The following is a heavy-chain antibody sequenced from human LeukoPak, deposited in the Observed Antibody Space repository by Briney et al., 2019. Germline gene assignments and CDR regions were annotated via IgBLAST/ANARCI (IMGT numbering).Heavy chain of an antibody. J-gene: IGHJ2*01. CDR3: ATVYWYFDL. Sequence: GGSLRLSCAASGFTFSNAWMSWVRQAPGKGLEWVGLIRSKTDGRTADYAAPVKGRFTISRDDLENTLHLQMSSLKTEDTAVYYCATVYWYFDLWGLGTLVSVSA. CDR1: GFTFSNAW. CDR2: IRSKTDGRTA. V-gene: IGHV3-15*01.